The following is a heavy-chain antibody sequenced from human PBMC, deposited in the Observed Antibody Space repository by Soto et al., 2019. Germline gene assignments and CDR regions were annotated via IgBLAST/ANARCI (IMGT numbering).Heavy chain of an antibody. J-gene: IGHJ6*02. D-gene: IGHD1-26*01. CDR2: IIPIFGTA. CDR3: ARQGGSGSYWGMDV. V-gene: IGHV1-69*13. Sequence: GASVKVSCKASGGTFSSYAISWVRQAPGQGLEWMGGIIPIFGTANYAQKFQGRVTITADESTSTAYMELSSLRSEDTAVYYCARQGGSGSYWGMDVWGQGTTVTVSS. CDR1: GGTFSSYA.